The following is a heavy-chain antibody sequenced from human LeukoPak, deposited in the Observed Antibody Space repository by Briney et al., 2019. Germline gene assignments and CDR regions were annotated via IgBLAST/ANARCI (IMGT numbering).Heavy chain of an antibody. D-gene: IGHD3-10*01. V-gene: IGHV3-30*18. J-gene: IGHJ4*02. CDR1: GFTSSNYA. CDR3: AKSYYYHSGSFDY. Sequence: GGSLRLSCAASGFTSSNYAMTWVRQAPGKGLEWVAVFSSDGRSTYYAENVQGRFTISRDNSKNTLSLQMNSLRAEDTAVYYCAKSYYYHSGSFDYWGQGTLVTVSS. CDR2: FSSDGRST.